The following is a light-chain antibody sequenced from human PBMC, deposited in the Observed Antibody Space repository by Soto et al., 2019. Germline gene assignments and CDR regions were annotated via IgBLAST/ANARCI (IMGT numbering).Light chain of an antibody. CDR2: EGD. V-gene: IGLV2-23*01. J-gene: IGLJ1*01. CDR1: SSDVGRYNL. CDR3: CSYTGSGNFYV. Sequence: QSVLTQPASVSGSPGQPITISCTGTSSDVGRYNLVSWYQQLPGKAPKLMICEGDKRPSGVSDRFSGSKSGNTASLTISGLQAENEADYYCCSYTGSGNFYVFGTGTKVTVL.